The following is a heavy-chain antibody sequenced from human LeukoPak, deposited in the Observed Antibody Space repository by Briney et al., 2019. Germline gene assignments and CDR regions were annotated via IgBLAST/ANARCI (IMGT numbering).Heavy chain of an antibody. D-gene: IGHD6-19*01. CDR1: GYSFTNYW. Sequence: GESLKISCKGSGYSFTNYWIGWVRQMPGKGLEWMGIIYPDDSDTRYSPSFQGQVTISVDKSISTAYLQWSGLKASDTAMYYCAKVSSGLNNRFDSWGQGTLVTVSS. J-gene: IGHJ5*01. CDR2: IYPDDSDT. V-gene: IGHV5-51*01. CDR3: AKVSSGLNNRFDS.